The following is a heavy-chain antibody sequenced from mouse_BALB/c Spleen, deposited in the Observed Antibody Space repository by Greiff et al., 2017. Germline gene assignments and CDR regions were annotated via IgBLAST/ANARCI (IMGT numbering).Heavy chain of an antibody. J-gene: IGHJ4*01. D-gene: IGHD3-1*01. Sequence: VQLQQPGAELVMPGASVKMSCKASGYTFTDYWMHWVKQRPGQGLEWIGAIDTSDSYTSYNQKFKGKATLTVDESSSTAYMQLSSLTSEDSAVYYCARSGLSYAMDYWGQGTSVTVSS. CDR1: GYTFTDYW. CDR3: ARSGLSYAMDY. V-gene: IGHV1-69*01. CDR2: IDTSDSYT.